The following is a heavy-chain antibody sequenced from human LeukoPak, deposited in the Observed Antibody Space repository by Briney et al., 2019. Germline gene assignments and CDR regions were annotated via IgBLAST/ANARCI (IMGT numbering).Heavy chain of an antibody. Sequence: SETLSLTCTVSGGSISSGDYYWSWIRQPPGKGLEWIGYIYYSGSTYYNPSLKSRVTISVDTSKNQFSLKLSSVTAADTAVYYCARAHPYDFWSGYYYLYFDYWGQGTLVTVSS. V-gene: IGHV4-30-4*08. CDR1: GGSISSGDYY. CDR2: IYYSGST. CDR3: ARAHPYDFWSGYYYLYFDY. D-gene: IGHD3-3*01. J-gene: IGHJ4*02.